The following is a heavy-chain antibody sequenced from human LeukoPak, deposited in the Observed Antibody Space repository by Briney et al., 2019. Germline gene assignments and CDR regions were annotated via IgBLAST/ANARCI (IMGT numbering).Heavy chain of an antibody. V-gene: IGHV3-7*04. CDR1: GFTFSSYW. CDR2: INEDGGEK. CDR3: ARHNSAERGQQLAN. D-gene: IGHD6-13*01. Sequence: GGSLRLSCAASGFTFSSYWMNWVRQAPGKGLEYMANINEDGGEKYYVDSVKGRFTISRDDAKNSLLLQMNSLRVEATAVYYAARHNSAERGQQLANWGQGTLVTVSS. J-gene: IGHJ4*02.